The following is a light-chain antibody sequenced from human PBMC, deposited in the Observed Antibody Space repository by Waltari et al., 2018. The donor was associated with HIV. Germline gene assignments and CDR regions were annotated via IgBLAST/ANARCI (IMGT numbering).Light chain of an antibody. CDR2: NTL. V-gene: IGLV8-61*01. Sequence: QTVVTQEPSYSVSPGGTITLTCGFTSGSVSTTSYPAWYKQDPGQAPRTLIYNTLVRSPGVPGRFSGSILGNTAVLTITGAQADDESVYYCLLYVGDYWVFGGGTKVTVL. J-gene: IGLJ3*02. CDR3: LLYVGDYWV. CDR1: SGSVSTTSY.